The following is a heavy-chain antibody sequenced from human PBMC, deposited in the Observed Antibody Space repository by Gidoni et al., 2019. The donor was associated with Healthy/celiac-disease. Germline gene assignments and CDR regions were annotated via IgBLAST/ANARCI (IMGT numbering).Heavy chain of an antibody. D-gene: IGHD3-9*01. CDR2: ISGSGGST. J-gene: IGHJ4*02. CDR3: AKDQAYYDILTGYYGLDY. V-gene: IGHV3-23*01. CDR1: GFTFSSYA. Sequence: EVQLLESGGGLVQPGGSLRLSCAASGFTFSSYAMGWVRQAPGKGLEWVSAISGSGGSTYYADSVKGRFTISRDNSKNTLYLQMNSLRAEDTAVYYCAKDQAYYDILTGYYGLDYWGQGTLVTVSS.